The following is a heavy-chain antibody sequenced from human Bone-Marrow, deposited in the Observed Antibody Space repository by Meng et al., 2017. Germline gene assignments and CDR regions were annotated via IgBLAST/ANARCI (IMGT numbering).Heavy chain of an antibody. V-gene: IGHV3-11*04. D-gene: IGHD3-22*01. J-gene: IGHJ4*02. Sequence: GESLKISCAASGFTFSDYYMSWIRQAPGKGLEWVSYISSSGSTIYYADSVKGRFTISRDNAKNSLYLQMNSLRAEDTAVYYCARGPTYYYDSSGYYYETISFDYWGQGTLVTVSS. CDR3: ARGPTYYYDSSGYYYETISFDY. CDR2: ISSSGSTI. CDR1: GFTFSDYY.